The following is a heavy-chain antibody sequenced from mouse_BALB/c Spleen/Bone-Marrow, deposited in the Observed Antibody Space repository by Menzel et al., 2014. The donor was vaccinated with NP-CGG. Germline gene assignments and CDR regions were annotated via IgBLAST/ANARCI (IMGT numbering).Heavy chain of an antibody. CDR1: GFNIKDTY. CDR3: ARGYYDYDRDY. Sequence: VQLQQPGAELVKPGASVKLSCTASGFNIKDTYMHWVKQRPEQGLEWIGRIDPANGNTKYDPKFQGKATITADTSSNTAYLQLSSLTSEDTAVYYCARGYYDYDRDYWGQGTTLTVSS. J-gene: IGHJ2*01. CDR2: IDPANGNT. V-gene: IGHV14-3*02. D-gene: IGHD2-4*01.